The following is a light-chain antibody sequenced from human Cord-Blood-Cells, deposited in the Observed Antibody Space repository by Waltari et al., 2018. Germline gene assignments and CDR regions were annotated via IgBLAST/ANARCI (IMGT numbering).Light chain of an antibody. CDR2: DAS. Sequence: DIQMTQYTSSLSASVGDRITITCQARQDSRHYLNWYQQKQGKAPQLLIYDASNLETGVPSRFSGSGSGTDFTFTISSLQPEDIATYYCQQYDNLPFTFGPGTKVDIK. CDR1: QDSRHY. CDR3: QQYDNLPFT. V-gene: IGKV1-33*01. J-gene: IGKJ3*01.